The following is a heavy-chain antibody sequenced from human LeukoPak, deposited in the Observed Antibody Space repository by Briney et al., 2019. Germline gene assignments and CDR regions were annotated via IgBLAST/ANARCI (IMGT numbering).Heavy chain of an antibody. CDR3: VKDYSTIAAAANPLFDY. D-gene: IGHD6-13*01. V-gene: IGHV3-23*01. J-gene: IGHJ4*02. CDR1: GFTFSSYA. CDR2: ITGSGDTT. Sequence: GGSLRLSCAASGFTFSSYAVTWVSQARGKGLEWVSGITGSGDTTFYADSVKGRFTISRDNSKNTLYLQMHSLRAEDTAVYYCVKDYSTIAAAANPLFDYWGQGALVTVSS.